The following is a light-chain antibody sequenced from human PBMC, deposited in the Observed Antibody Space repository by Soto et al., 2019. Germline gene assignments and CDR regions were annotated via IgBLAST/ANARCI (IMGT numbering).Light chain of an antibody. CDR2: AAS. CDR3: LQDFNFPYT. J-gene: IGKJ2*01. V-gene: IGKV1-6*01. Sequence: AIQMTQSPSSLSASVGDRVTITCRSSQDITNDLAWYQQKPGTAPKVLISAASSLQTGVPSRFSGSGSGTDFTLTISSLQPEDFATYYCLQDFNFPYTFCQGTKLEV. CDR1: QDITND.